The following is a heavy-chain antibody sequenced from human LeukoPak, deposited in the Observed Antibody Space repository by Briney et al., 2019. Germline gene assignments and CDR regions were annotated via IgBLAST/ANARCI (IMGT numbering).Heavy chain of an antibody. J-gene: IGHJ5*02. V-gene: IGHV3-23*01. Sequence: GGSLRLSCAASGFTFSSCAMSWVRQAPGKGLEWVSAISGSGGSTYYADSVKGRFTISRDNSNNTLYLQMNSLRAEDTAVYYCAKDVSKEWLVRRWFDPWGQGTLVTVSS. CDR3: AKDVSKEWLVRRWFDP. CDR2: ISGSGGST. CDR1: GFTFSSCA. D-gene: IGHD6-19*01.